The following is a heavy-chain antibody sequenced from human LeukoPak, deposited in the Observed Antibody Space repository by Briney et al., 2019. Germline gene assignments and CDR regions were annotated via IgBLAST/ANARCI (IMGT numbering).Heavy chain of an antibody. Sequence: SETLSLTCAVYGGSFSGYYWSWIRQPPGRGLEWIGEINHSGSTNYNPSLKSRVTISVDTSKNQFSLKLSSVTAADTAVYYCARARPLAGIVVVPAAIPLDPWGQGTLVTVSS. J-gene: IGHJ5*02. V-gene: IGHV4-34*01. D-gene: IGHD2-2*01. CDR3: ARARPLAGIVVVPAAIPLDP. CDR1: GGSFSGYY. CDR2: INHSGST.